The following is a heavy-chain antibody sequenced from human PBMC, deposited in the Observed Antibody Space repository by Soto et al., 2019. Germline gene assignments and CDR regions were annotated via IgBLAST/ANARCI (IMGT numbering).Heavy chain of an antibody. CDR2: IFWDDDK. CDR1: GFSLTTSGVG. D-gene: IGHD2-8*02. V-gene: IGHV2-5*02. Sequence: SGPTLVNPTQTLTLTCSFSGFSLTTSGVGVGWVRQSPEKTLEWLALIFWDDDKRYSPSLRSRLTIAKDTSKNQVVLTLTNVEPVDTATYYCARILPATGGNFDSWGQGALVTVSS. CDR3: ARILPATGGNFDS. J-gene: IGHJ4*02.